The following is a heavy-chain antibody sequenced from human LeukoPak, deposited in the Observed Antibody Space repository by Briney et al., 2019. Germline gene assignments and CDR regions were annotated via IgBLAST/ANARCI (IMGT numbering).Heavy chain of an antibody. CDR2: IYYSGST. CDR3: ARANKYCSSTSCSFDY. V-gene: IGHV4-30-4*08. D-gene: IGHD2-2*01. Sequence: SQTLSHTCTVSGGSISSGDYYWSWIRQPPGKGLEWIGYIYYSGSTYYNPSLKSRVTISVDTSKNQFSLKLSSVTAADTAVYYCARANKYCSSTSCSFDYWGQGTLVTVSS. J-gene: IGHJ4*02. CDR1: GGSISSGDYY.